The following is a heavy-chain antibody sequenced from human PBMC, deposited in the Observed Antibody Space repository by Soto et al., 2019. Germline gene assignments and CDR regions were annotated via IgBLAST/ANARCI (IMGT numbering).Heavy chain of an antibody. J-gene: IGHJ6*02. D-gene: IGHD5-12*01. Sequence: GGSLRLSCAASGFTFSSYGMHWVRQAPGKGLEWVAVIWYDGSNKYYADSVKGRFTISRDNSKNTLYLQMNSLRAEDTAVYYCARDRGGYDWNYYGMDVWGQGTSVTVSS. CDR1: GFTFSSYG. V-gene: IGHV3-33*01. CDR2: IWYDGSNK. CDR3: ARDRGGYDWNYYGMDV.